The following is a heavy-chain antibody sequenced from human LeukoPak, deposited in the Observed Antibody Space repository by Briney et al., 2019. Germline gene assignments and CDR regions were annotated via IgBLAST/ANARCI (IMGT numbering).Heavy chain of an antibody. Sequence: GESLKISCKGSGYYFTNYWIGWIRQMPGKGLEWMGIIYSGDSDTRYSPSFQGQVTISADKSISTAYLQWSSLKASDTAMYHCARAPQFSSGWYGPFDYWGQGSLVTVSS. V-gene: IGHV5-51*01. D-gene: IGHD6-19*01. CDR3: ARAPQFSSGWYGPFDY. CDR1: GYYFTNYW. CDR2: IYSGDSDT. J-gene: IGHJ4*02.